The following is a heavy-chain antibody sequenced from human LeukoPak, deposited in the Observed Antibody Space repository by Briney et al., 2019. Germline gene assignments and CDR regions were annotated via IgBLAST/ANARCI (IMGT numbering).Heavy chain of an antibody. J-gene: IGHJ5*02. CDR3: ARGVTVAANWFDP. Sequence: QPGGSLRLSCAASGFTFSNYWMNWVRQAPGKGLEWVANIKQDGTEKYYVDSVKGRFTIPRDNAENSLNLQMNSLRAEDTAVYYCARGVTVAANWFDPWGQGTLVTVSS. CDR1: GFTFSNYW. V-gene: IGHV3-7*05. CDR2: IKQDGTEK. D-gene: IGHD6-19*01.